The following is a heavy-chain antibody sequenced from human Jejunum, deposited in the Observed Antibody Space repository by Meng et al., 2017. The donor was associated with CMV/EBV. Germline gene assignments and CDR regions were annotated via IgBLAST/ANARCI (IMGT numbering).Heavy chain of an antibody. J-gene: IGHJ4*02. V-gene: IGHV3-74*01. CDR2: IKFDGTTT. Sequence: EVQLVECGGDLVQPGGSLRLSCAASGFIFSGYWMHWVRQVPRKGLVWVSYIKFDGTTTYYADSVKGRFTISRDNAKNTLYLQMNDLRVEDTGLYYCARGPGDLGQGTLVTVSS. D-gene: IGHD4-17*01. CDR3: ARGPGD. CDR1: GFIFSGYW.